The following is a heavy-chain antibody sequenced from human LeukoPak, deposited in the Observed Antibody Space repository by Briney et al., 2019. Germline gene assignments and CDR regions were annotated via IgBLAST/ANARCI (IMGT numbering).Heavy chain of an antibody. CDR3: AKDAAAGTWVESDY. CDR2: ISGSGGST. J-gene: IGHJ4*02. D-gene: IGHD6-13*01. CDR1: GFTFSSYA. V-gene: IGHV3-23*01. Sequence: PGGSLRLPCAASGFTFSSYAMSWVRQAPGKGLEWVSAISGSGGSTYYADSVKGRFTISRDNSKNTLYLQMNSLRAEDTAVYYCAKDAAAGTWVESDYWGQGTLVTVSS.